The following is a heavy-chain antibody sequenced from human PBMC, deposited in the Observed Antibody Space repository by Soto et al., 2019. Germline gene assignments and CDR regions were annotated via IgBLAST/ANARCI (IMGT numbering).Heavy chain of an antibody. CDR1: GGSFSGYY. CDR3: ARHWRGYSYGLDY. J-gene: IGHJ4*02. Sequence: PSETLSLTCAVYGGSFSGYYWSWIRQPPGKGLEWIGYIYYSGSTNYNPSLKSRVTISVDTSKNQFSLKLSSVTAADTAVYYCARHWRGYSYGLDYWGQGTLVTVSS. V-gene: IGHV4-59*08. CDR2: IYYSGST. D-gene: IGHD5-18*01.